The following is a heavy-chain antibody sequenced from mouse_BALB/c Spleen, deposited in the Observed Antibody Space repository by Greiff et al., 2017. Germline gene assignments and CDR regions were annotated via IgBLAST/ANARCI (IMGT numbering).Heavy chain of an antibody. V-gene: IGHV1S56*01. J-gene: IGHJ4*01. D-gene: IGHD1-2*01. CDR3: ARITTATGYYAMDY. CDR1: GYTFTSYY. Sequence: VQLQQSGPELVKPGASVKMSCKASGYTFTSYYIHWVKQRPGQGLEWIGWIYPGDGSTKYNEKFKGKTTLTADKSSSTAYMLLSSLTSEDSAIYFCARITTATGYYAMDYWGQGTSVTVSA. CDR2: IYPGDGST.